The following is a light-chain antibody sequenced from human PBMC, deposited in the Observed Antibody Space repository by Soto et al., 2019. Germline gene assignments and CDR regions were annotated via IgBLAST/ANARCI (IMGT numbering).Light chain of an antibody. V-gene: IGLV1-44*01. CDR1: SSNIGSNS. Sequence: QSVLTQPPSASGTPGQTVTISCSGSSSNIGSNSVAWYQHLPGTAPRLIIYSNNERASGVSDCCSVSNSDTSASLAISGLHSADAADYYWAAWDDRMIAVIFGGGTKLTVL. J-gene: IGLJ2*01. CDR2: SNN. CDR3: AAWDDRMIAVI.